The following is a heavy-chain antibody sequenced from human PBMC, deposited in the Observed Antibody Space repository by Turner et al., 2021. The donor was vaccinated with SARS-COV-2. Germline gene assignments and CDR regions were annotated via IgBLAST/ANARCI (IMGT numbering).Heavy chain of an antibody. D-gene: IGHD3-16*02. J-gene: IGHJ1*01. CDR1: GFTVSSYA. Sequence: EVQLLESGGGLVQPGGSLRLSCAPSGFTVSSYAMSWVGQAPGKGLEWVSVISGSGGSTYYADSVKGRFTISRDNSKNTLYLQMNSLRAEDTAVYYCAKDLDYVWGSYRSTEYFQHWGQGTLVTVSS. V-gene: IGHV3-23*01. CDR2: ISGSGGST. CDR3: AKDLDYVWGSYRSTEYFQH.